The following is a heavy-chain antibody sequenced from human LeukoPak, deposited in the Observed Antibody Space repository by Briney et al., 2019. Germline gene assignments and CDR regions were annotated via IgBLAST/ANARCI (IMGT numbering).Heavy chain of an antibody. V-gene: IGHV1-2*02. CDR2: INPNSGGT. J-gene: IGHJ4*02. Sequence: ASVKVSCKASGYTFTGYYMHWVRQAPGQGLEWMGWINPNSGGTNYAQKFQGRVTMTRDTSISTAYMELSRLRSDDTAVYYCAESLYSGYDPPGYWGQGTLVTVSS. D-gene: IGHD5-12*01. CDR1: GYTFTGYY. CDR3: AESLYSGYDPPGY.